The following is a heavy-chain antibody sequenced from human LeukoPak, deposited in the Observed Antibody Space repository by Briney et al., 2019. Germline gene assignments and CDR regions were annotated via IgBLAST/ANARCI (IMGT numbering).Heavy chain of an antibody. Sequence: GESLKISCKGSGYSSTSYWIGWVRQVPGKGLEWMGIIYPGDSDTRYSPSFQGQVTISADKSISTAYLQWSSLKASDTAMYYCARGHMVRGVPDAFDIWGQGTMVTVSS. D-gene: IGHD3-10*01. J-gene: IGHJ3*02. CDR1: GYSSTSYW. V-gene: IGHV5-51*01. CDR2: IYPGDSDT. CDR3: ARGHMVRGVPDAFDI.